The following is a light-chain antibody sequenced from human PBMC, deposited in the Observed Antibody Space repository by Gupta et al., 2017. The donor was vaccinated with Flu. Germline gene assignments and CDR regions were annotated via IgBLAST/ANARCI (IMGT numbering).Light chain of an antibody. V-gene: IGKV1-39*01. CDR3: QQTHSIPDT. J-gene: IGKJ2*01. CDR1: QNIHTY. CDR2: GAS. Sequence: DIQMTQSPSSLSASVGDRITITCRASQNIHTYVNWYQQRPGNSPKLLIYGASNLQSGVPSRFSGSGSGTKFILTISSLQAGDFATYYCQQTHSIPDTFGQGTRLEI.